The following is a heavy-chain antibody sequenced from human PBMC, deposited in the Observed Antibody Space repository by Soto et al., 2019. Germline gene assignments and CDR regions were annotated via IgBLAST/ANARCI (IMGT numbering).Heavy chain of an antibody. CDR2: ISYDGSNK. V-gene: IGHV3-30*18. D-gene: IGHD6-13*01. Sequence: GGSLRLSCAASGFTFSSYGMHWVRQAPGKGLEWVAVISYDGSNKYYADSVKGRFTISRDNSKNTLYLQMNSLRAEDTAVYYCAKDEAAAGMWYYFDYWGQGTLVTVSS. CDR3: AKDEAAAGMWYYFDY. J-gene: IGHJ4*02. CDR1: GFTFSSYG.